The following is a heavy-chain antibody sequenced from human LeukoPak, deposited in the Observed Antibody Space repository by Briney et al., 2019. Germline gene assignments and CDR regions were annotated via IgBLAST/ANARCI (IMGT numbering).Heavy chain of an antibody. V-gene: IGHV4-39*01. CDR2: IYYSGRP. J-gene: IGHJ4*02. CDR3: ASQGGCSNGRCCSRIDQ. Sequence: MTSETLSLTCSVSGGSISSYTYYWGWIRQPPGKGLEWIGTIYYSGRPDYNPSLKSRVTISEDTSKNQFSLKLTSVTAADTAVYYCASQGGCSNGRCCSRIDQWGLGTLVTVSS. D-gene: IGHD2-15*01. CDR1: GGSISSYTYY.